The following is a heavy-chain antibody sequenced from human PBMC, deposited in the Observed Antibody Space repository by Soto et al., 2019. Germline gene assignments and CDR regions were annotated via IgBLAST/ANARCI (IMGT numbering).Heavy chain of an antibody. CDR3: AKVGYDIRAGRSPPTF. Sequence: LARAASRLSVYSSVVGWVCKDPGKGLEWVSAISGSGGSTYYADSVKGRFTISRDNSKNTLYLQMNSLRAEDTAVYYCAKVGYDIRAGRSPPTFWGQGTLVIVSS. V-gene: IGHV3-23*01. CDR1: RLSVYSSV. D-gene: IGHD5-12*01. J-gene: IGHJ4*02. CDR2: ISGSGGST.